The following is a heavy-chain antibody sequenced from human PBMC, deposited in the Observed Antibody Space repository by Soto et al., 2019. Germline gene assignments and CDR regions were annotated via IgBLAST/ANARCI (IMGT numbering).Heavy chain of an antibody. D-gene: IGHD4-17*01. CDR2: IHAYNGDT. J-gene: IGHJ4*02. CDR1: GYTFSSYR. Sequence: QVHLVQSGAEVKKPGASVKVSCKASGYTFSSYRISGVRQAPGQGPEWMGWIHAYNGDTKYAQKFQDRLIMTTDTSTSTAYMELRSLTSDDTAVYYCARADYGDDDYWGQGTLVTVSS. V-gene: IGHV1-18*01. CDR3: ARADYGDDDY.